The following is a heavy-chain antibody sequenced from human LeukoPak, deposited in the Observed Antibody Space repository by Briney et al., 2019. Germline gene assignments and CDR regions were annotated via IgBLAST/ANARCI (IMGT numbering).Heavy chain of an antibody. CDR1: GFTFSDYY. D-gene: IGHD5-18*01. V-gene: IGHV3-11*04. Sequence: GGSLRLSCAASGFTFSDYYMSWIRRAPGKGLEWVSYISSSGSTIYYADSVKGRFTIPRDNAKNSLYLQMNSLRAEDTAVYYCAGQRGYSYGNYYYYMDVWGKGTTVTVSS. CDR3: AGQRGYSYGNYYYYMDV. J-gene: IGHJ6*03. CDR2: ISSSGSTI.